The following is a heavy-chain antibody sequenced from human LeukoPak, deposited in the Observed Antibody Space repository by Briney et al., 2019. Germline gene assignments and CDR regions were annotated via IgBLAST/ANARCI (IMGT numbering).Heavy chain of an antibody. CDR3: ARLLFWDYDSSGYLPH. CDR2: ISSSGSTI. Sequence: GGSLRLSCAASGFTFSSYEMNWVRQAPGKGLEWVSYISSSGSTIYYADSVKGRFTISRDNTKNSLYLQMNSLRAEDTAVYYCARLLFWDYDSSGYLPHWGQGTLVTVSS. V-gene: IGHV3-48*03. J-gene: IGHJ4*02. CDR1: GFTFSSYE. D-gene: IGHD3-22*01.